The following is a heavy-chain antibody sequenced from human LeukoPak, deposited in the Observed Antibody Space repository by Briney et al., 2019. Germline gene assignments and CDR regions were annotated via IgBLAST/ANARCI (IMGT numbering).Heavy chain of an antibody. D-gene: IGHD2/OR15-2a*01. CDR2: ISSSGSTI. Sequence: GGSLRLSCAASGFNFINFDMTWVRQAAGKGLEWVAYISSSGSTIDYADSVKGRFTISRDNAKNSLFLQMSSLRAEDTAVYYCARTPFPVVIVPPAQRGAFASWGQGTLVTVSS. J-gene: IGHJ5*01. V-gene: IGHV3-48*04. CDR3: ARTPFPVVIVPPAQRGAFAS. CDR1: GFNFINFD.